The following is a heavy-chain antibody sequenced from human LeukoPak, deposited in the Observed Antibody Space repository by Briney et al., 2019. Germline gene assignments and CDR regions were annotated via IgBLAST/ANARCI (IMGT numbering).Heavy chain of an antibody. CDR2: IYHSGST. D-gene: IGHD3-10*01. CDR3: ARDLYYGSGLYNWFDP. V-gene: IGHV4-39*07. J-gene: IGHJ5*02. CDR1: GGSISDIINY. Sequence: SETLSLTCTVSGGSISDIINYWGWIRQPPGKGLEWIGSIYHSGSTYYNPSLKSRVTISVDTSKNQFSLKLSSVTAADTAVYYCARDLYYGSGLYNWFDPWGQGTLVTVSS.